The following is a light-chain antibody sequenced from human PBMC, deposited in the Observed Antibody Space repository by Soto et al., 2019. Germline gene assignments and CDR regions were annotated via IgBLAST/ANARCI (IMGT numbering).Light chain of an antibody. J-gene: IGKJ1*01. Sequence: EIVMTQSPATLSVSPGERATLSRRASQSVSSNLGWYQQKPGQAPRLLIYGASTRATGIPARFSGSGSGTEFTLTISSLQSEDFAVYYCQQYNNWPLRTFGQGTKVEIK. V-gene: IGKV3-15*01. CDR2: GAS. CDR3: QQYNNWPLRT. CDR1: QSVSSN.